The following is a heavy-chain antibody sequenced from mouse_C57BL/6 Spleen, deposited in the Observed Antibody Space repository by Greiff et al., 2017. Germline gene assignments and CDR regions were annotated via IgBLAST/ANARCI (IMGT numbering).Heavy chain of an antibody. Sequence: EVKLVESGGGLVKPGGSLKLSCAASGFTFSDYGMHWVRQAPEKGLEWVAYISSGSSTIYYADKVKGRFTISRDNAKNTLFLQMTSLRSEDTAMYYCARPQIPDYYGSREGFAYWGQGTLVTVSA. D-gene: IGHD1-1*01. CDR2: ISSGSSTI. CDR1: GFTFSDYG. CDR3: ARPQIPDYYGSREGFAY. V-gene: IGHV5-17*01. J-gene: IGHJ3*01.